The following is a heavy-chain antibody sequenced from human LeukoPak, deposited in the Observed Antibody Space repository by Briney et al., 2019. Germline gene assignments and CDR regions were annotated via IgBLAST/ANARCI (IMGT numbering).Heavy chain of an antibody. CDR2: VFYSGNT. J-gene: IGHJ2*01. CDR3: ARDAGWGLRYFDL. Sequence: SETLSLTCTVSGGSIGIYYWSWIRQAPGKGLEWIGYVFYSGNTHYNPSLESRLTISIDPSKNHFSLSLTSVTAADTAVYYCARDAGWGLRYFDLWGRGTLVTVSP. CDR1: GGSIGIYY. D-gene: IGHD2-15*01. V-gene: IGHV4-59*12.